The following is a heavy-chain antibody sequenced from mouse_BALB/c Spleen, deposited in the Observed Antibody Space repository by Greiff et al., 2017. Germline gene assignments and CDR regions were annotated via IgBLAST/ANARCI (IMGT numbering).Heavy chain of an antibody. CDR2: INPGSGGT. V-gene: IGHV1-54*01. J-gene: IGHJ2*01. CDR3: ARDYGHYFDY. Sequence: QLQQSGAELVRPGTSVKVSCKASGYAFTNYLIEWVKQRPGQGLEWIGVINPGSGGTNYNEKFKGKATLTADKSSSTAYMQLSSLTSDDSAVYFCARDYGHYFDYWGQGTTLTVSS. CDR1: GYAFTNYL. D-gene: IGHD1-1*01.